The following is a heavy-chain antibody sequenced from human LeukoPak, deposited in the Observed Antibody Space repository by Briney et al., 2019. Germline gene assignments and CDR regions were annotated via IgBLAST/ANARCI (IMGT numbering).Heavy chain of an antibody. V-gene: IGHV1-8*01. D-gene: IGHD6-13*01. CDR3: ARGGYSSSWYGPRGMDV. J-gene: IGHJ6*02. CDR2: MNTKSGNT. Sequence: EASVKVSSKASGYTFTSYDINWVRQATGQGLEWMGWMNTKSGNTAYAQKCQGRVTMTRNTSISTAYMELSSLRSADTAVYYCARGGYSSSWYGPRGMDVWGQGTTVTVSS. CDR1: GYTFTSYD.